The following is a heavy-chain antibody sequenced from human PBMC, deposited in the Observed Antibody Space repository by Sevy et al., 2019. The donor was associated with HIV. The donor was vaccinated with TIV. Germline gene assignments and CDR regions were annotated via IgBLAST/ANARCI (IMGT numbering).Heavy chain of an antibody. Sequence: ASVKVSCKVSGYTLTHLSMHWVRQAPGKGLEWMGCFKPDDGERLYAQKFQGRVTMTEDTSTDTAYMELSSLRSEDTGIFYCAATKDYYDSTVSPFDYWGQGTLVTVSS. CDR3: AATKDYYDSTVSPFDY. D-gene: IGHD3-22*01. CDR1: GYTLTHLS. CDR2: FKPDDGER. V-gene: IGHV1-24*01. J-gene: IGHJ4*02.